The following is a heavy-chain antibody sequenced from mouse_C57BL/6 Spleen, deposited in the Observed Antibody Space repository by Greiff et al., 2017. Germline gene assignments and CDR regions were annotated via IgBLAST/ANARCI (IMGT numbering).Heavy chain of an antibody. Sequence: EVKVEESGGGLVQPGGSLKLSCAASGFTFSDYYMYWVRQTPEKRLEWVAYISNGGGSTYYPDTVKGRFTISRDNAKNTLYLQMSRLKSEDTAMYYCARGGLRRDWYFDVWGTGTTVTVSS. CDR3: ARGGLRRDWYFDV. V-gene: IGHV5-12*01. D-gene: IGHD2-4*01. CDR1: GFTFSDYY. CDR2: ISNGGGST. J-gene: IGHJ1*03.